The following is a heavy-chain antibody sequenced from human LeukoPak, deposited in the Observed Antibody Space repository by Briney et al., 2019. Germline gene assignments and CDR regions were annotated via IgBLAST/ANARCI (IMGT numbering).Heavy chain of an antibody. CDR1: GFTFSSYA. CDR2: ISGSGGST. Sequence: GGSLRLSCAASGFTFSSYAMSWVRQAPGKGLEWVSAISGSGGSTYYADSVKGRFTISRDNSKNTLYLQMNSLRAKDTAVYYCAKGRTQWLPQYYFDYWGQGTLVTVSS. D-gene: IGHD6-19*01. CDR3: AKGRTQWLPQYYFDY. J-gene: IGHJ4*02. V-gene: IGHV3-23*01.